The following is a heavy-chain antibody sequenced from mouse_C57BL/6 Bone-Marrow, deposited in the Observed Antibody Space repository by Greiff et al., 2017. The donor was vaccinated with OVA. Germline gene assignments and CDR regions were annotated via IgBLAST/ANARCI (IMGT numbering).Heavy chain of an antibody. CDR1: GFTFSDYG. V-gene: IGHV5-17*01. CDR2: ISSGSSTI. J-gene: IGHJ1*03. CDR3: ARPIGYCDV. Sequence: EVKLMESGGGLVKPGGSLKLSCAASGFTFSDYGMHWVRQAPEKGLEWVAYISSGSSTIYYADTVKGRFTISRDNAKNTLFLQMTSLRSEDTAMYYCARPIGYCDVWGTGTTVTVSS.